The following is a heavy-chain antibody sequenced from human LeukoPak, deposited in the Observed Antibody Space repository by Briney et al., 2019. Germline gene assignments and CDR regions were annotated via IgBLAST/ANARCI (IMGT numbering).Heavy chain of an antibody. V-gene: IGHV3-11*01. J-gene: IGHJ3*02. Sequence: GGSLRLSCAASGFTFSDYYMSWIRQAPGKGLEWVSYISSSGSTIYYADSVKGRFTISRDNAKNSLYLQMNSLRAEDTALYYCAKGVRITMVRGAFDIWGQGTMVTVSS. D-gene: IGHD3-10*01. CDR1: GFTFSDYY. CDR2: ISSSGSTI. CDR3: AKGVRITMVRGAFDI.